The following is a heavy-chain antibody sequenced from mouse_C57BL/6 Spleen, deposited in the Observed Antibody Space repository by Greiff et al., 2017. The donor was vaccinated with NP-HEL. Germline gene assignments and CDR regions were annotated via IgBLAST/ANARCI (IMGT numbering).Heavy chain of an antibody. CDR3: TRKSSYDY. CDR1: GYTFTDYE. J-gene: IGHJ2*01. CDR2: IDPETGGT. Sequence: VKLVESGAELVRPGASVTLSCKASGYTFTDYEMHWVKQTPVHGLEWIGAIDPETGGTAYNQKFKGKAILTADKSSSTAYMELRSLTSEDSAVYYCTRKSSYDYWGQGTTLTVSS. V-gene: IGHV1-15*01. D-gene: IGHD1-1*01.